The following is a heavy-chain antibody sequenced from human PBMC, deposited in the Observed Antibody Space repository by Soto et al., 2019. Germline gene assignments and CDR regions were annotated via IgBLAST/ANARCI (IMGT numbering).Heavy chain of an antibody. J-gene: IGHJ4*02. CDR3: ARVWAYYDILTRYDHHYYFDY. D-gene: IGHD3-9*01. Sequence: QVQLVESGGGLVKPGGSLRLSCAASGFTFSDYYMSWIRQAPGKGLEWVSYISSSSSYTNYADSVKGRFTISRDNAKNSFYLQMNSLRAEDTAVYYCARVWAYYDILTRYDHHYYFDYWGQGTLVTVSS. CDR2: ISSSSSYT. CDR1: GFTFSDYY. V-gene: IGHV3-11*06.